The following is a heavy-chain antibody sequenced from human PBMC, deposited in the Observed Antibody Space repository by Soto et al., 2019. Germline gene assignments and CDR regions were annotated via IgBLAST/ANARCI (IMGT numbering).Heavy chain of an antibody. D-gene: IGHD3-22*01. CDR3: ARMYYYDSSGPSGAFDI. CDR1: GGYFSCYY. Sequence: SEMLGFTGGFDGGYFSCYYWSWISKHPGKGLEWIGEINHSGSTNYNPSLKSRVTISVDTSKNQFSLKLSSVTAADTAVYYCARMYYYDSSGPSGAFDIWGQGTMVNLSS. V-gene: IGHV4-34*01. J-gene: IGHJ3*02. CDR2: INHSGST.